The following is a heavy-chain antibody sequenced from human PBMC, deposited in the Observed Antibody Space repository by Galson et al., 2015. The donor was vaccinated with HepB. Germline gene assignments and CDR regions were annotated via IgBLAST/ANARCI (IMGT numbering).Heavy chain of an antibody. V-gene: IGHV3-23*01. CDR1: GFTFRSSA. CDR3: AKGSHTTGYFPDY. CDR2: ISGFGTRT. J-gene: IGHJ4*02. D-gene: IGHD3-9*01. Sequence: LRLSCAASGFTFRSSAMSWVRQAPGKGLEWVSAISGFGTRTYYADSVRGRFTISRDNSENMLYLQMNSLSAEDTAVYYCAKGSHTTGYFPDYWGQGTLVTVSS.